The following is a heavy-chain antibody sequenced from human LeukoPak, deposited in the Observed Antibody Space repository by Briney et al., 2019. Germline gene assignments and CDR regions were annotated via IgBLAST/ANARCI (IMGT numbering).Heavy chain of an antibody. CDR3: ARIISISVIYYYYCMHV. J-gene: IGHJ6*03. CDR1: GIPISRIY. D-gene: IGHD3-3*02. Sequence: PGGSLRLSCAAPGIPISRIYMSLCRQAPGKGLEWVSVIYSGGSTYYEDSVKGRFTISRDNSKNKLYLQMNSLTAEDTAVYYCARIISISVIYYYYCMHVWGKGTTVTVSS. V-gene: IGHV3-53*01. CDR2: IYSGGST.